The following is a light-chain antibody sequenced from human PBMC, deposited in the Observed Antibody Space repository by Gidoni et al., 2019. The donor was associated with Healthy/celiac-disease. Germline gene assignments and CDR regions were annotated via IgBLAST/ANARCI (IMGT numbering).Light chain of an antibody. J-gene: IGLJ1*01. CDR1: SSDVGGYNY. CDR3: SSYTSSSTLDV. V-gene: IGLV2-14*03. Sequence: QSALTQPASVSGSPGQSITISCTGTSSDVGGYNYVSWYQQHPGKAPKLRIYDVSNRPSGVSNLFAGSKSGNTAALTISGLQAEDEADYYCSSYTSSSTLDVFGTGTKVTVL. CDR2: DVS.